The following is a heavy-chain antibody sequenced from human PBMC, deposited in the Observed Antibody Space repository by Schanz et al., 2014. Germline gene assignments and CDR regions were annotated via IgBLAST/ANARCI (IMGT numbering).Heavy chain of an antibody. CDR1: RFTFNAYD. CDR3: VKGGTNTLDS. J-gene: IGHJ4*02. CDR2: ISHDGSNK. V-gene: IGHV3-30*18. Sequence: QLVESGGGLVQPGGSLRLSCEASRFTFNAYDMYWIRQAPGKGLEWVALISHDGSNKNSADSVKGRFTISRDNSKNTLYLQMNSLRGDDTAIYYCVKGGTNTLDSWGQGTLVTVSS.